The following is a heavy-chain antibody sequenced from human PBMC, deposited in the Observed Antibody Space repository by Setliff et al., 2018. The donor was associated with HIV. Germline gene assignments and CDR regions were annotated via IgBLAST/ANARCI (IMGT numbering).Heavy chain of an antibody. Sequence: TLSLPCAVSGGSISSNTYYWGWIRQPPGKGLEWIGSIYYSGSTYYNPSLKSRVTISVDTSKNQFSLKLSSVTAAGTAVYYCARQGAGIQVRYFDWPWDPWTLDFDIWGRGTLVTVSS. J-gene: IGHJ2*01. V-gene: IGHV4-39*01. CDR2: IYYSGST. CDR1: GGSISSNTYY. CDR3: ARQGAGIQVRYFDWPWDPWTLDFDI. D-gene: IGHD3-9*01.